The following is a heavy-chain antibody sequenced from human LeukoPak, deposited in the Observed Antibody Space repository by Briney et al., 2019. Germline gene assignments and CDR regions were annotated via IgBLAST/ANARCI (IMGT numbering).Heavy chain of an antibody. CDR1: GYTFTSYA. CDR3: ARDRGSGWYDTWFDP. J-gene: IGHJ5*02. V-gene: IGHV1-3*01. D-gene: IGHD6-19*01. CDR2: INAGNGNT. Sequence: ASVTVSCTASGYTFTSYAMHWVRQAPGQRLEWMGWINAGNGNTKYSQKFQGRVTITRDTSASTAYMELSSLRSEDTAVYYCARDRGSGWYDTWFDPWGQGTLVTVSS.